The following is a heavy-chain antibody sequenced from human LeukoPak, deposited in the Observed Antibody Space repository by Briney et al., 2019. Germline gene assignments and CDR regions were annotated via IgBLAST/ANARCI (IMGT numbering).Heavy chain of an antibody. CDR3: ARVGRYYYDSSGFYYVGY. D-gene: IGHD3-22*01. CDR2: ISSSGSTI. V-gene: IGHV3-11*04. Sequence: PGGSLRLSCAASGFTFSDYYMSWIRRAPGKGLEWVSYISSSGSTIYYADSVKGRFTISRDNAKNSLYLQMNSLRAEDTAVYYCARVGRYYYDSSGFYYVGYWGQGTLVTVSS. J-gene: IGHJ4*02. CDR1: GFTFSDYY.